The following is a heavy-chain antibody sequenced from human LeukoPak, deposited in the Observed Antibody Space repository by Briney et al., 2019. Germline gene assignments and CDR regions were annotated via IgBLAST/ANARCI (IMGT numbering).Heavy chain of an antibody. D-gene: IGHD2-21*01. CDR3: ARAWGGVDFGGWCDP. V-gene: IGHV4-38-2*02. Sequence: SETLSLTCTVSGDSISSGNYWGWIRQPPGKGLEWIGSIFHTGSTYFNLSLKSRVTISVDTSKNQFSLKLSSVTAADTAVYYCARAWGGVDFGGWCDPWGQGTLVTVSS. CDR1: GDSISSGNY. J-gene: IGHJ5*02. CDR2: IFHTGST.